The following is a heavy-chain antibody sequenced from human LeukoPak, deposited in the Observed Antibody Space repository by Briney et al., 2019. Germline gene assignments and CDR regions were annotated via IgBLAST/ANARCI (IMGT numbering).Heavy chain of an antibody. J-gene: IGHJ4*02. CDR2: TSYDGSNK. CDR3: AKEYYYDSSGYVDY. V-gene: IGHV3-30-3*02. CDR1: GFTFSSYA. Sequence: PGGSLRLSCAASGFTFSSYAMHWVRQAPGKGLEWVAVTSYDGSNKYYADSVKGRFTISRDNSKNTLYLQMNSLRAEDTAVYYCAKEYYYDSSGYVDYWGQGTLVTVSS. D-gene: IGHD3-22*01.